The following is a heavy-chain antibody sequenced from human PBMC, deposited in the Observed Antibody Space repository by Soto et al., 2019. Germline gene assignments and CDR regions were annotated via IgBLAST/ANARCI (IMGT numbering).Heavy chain of an antibody. J-gene: IGHJ3*02. Sequence: QVQLVESGGGVVQPGRSLRLSCAASGFTFSSYAMHWVRQAPGKGLEWVAVISYDGSNKYYADSVKGRFTISRHNSKNTLYLQMNRLRAEDTAVYYCARDIVVVTATYAFDIWGQGTMVTVSS. V-gene: IGHV3-30-3*01. CDR1: GFTFSSYA. CDR3: ARDIVVVTATYAFDI. D-gene: IGHD2-21*02. CDR2: ISYDGSNK.